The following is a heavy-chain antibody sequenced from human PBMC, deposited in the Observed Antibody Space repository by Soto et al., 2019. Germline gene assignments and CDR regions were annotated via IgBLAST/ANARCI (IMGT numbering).Heavy chain of an antibody. CDR2: IYYSGST. CDR3: ARAQPYAKQGGWFDP. Sequence: QLQLQESGPGLVKPSETLSLTCTVSGGSISSSSYYWGWIRQPPGKGLEWIGSIYYSGSTCYNQSLKSRVTISVDTSKNQFSLKLSSVTAADTAVYYCARAQPYAKQGGWFDPWGQGTLVTVSS. CDR1: GGSISSSSYY. V-gene: IGHV4-39*01. D-gene: IGHD2-8*01. J-gene: IGHJ5*02.